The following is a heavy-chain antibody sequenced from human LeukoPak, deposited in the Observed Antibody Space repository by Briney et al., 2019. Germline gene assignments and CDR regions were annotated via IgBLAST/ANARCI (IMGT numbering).Heavy chain of an antibody. CDR2: IRYDGSNK. V-gene: IGHV3-30*02. CDR1: GFTFSSYV. J-gene: IGHJ4*02. CDR3: AKDPHQLLLEGVYYFDY. Sequence: TGGSLRLSRAASGFTFSSYVMHWVRQAPGKGLEWVAFIRYDGSNKYYADSVKGRFTISRDNSKNTLYLQMNSLRAEDTAVYYCAKDPHQLLLEGVYYFDYWGQGTLVTVSS. D-gene: IGHD2-2*01.